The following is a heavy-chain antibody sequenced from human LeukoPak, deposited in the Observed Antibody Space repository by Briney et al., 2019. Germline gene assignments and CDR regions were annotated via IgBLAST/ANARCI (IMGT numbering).Heavy chain of an antibody. J-gene: IGHJ6*02. D-gene: IGHD6-13*01. Sequence: GGSLRLSCAASGFTFSSYAMSWVRQAPGKGLEWVSSISSSSSYIYYADSVKGRFTISRDNAKNSLYLQMNSLRAEDTAVYYCARDSSSSSWWTDYYYYGMDVWGQGTTVTVSS. CDR1: GFTFSSYA. V-gene: IGHV3-21*01. CDR3: ARDSSSSSWWTDYYYYGMDV. CDR2: ISSSSSYI.